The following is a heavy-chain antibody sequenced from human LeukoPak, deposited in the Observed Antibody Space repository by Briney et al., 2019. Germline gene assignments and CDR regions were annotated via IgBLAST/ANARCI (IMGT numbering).Heavy chain of an antibody. Sequence: SETLSLTCTVSGDSFSSSVYYWGWIRQPPGKGLEWIGSVYYSGNTCYNPSLKSRVTISVDTSKNHFSLRLSSVTAADAAMYFCARSHSSACEDAFDVWGQGTMVTVSS. CDR1: GDSFSSSVYY. V-gene: IGHV4-39*02. CDR2: VYYSGNT. D-gene: IGHD6-19*01. CDR3: ARSHSSACEDAFDV. J-gene: IGHJ3*01.